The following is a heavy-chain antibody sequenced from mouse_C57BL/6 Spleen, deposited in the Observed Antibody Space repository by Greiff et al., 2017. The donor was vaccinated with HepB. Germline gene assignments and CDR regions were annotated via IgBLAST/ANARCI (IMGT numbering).Heavy chain of an antibody. Sequence: EVKLVESEGGLVQPGSSMKLSCTASGFTFSDYYMAWVRQVPEKGLEWVANINYDGSSTYYLDSLKSRFIISRDNAKNILYLQMSSLKSEDTATYYCAREDGSSWGNVDYWGQGTTLTVSS. CDR2: INYDGSST. V-gene: IGHV5-16*01. CDR1: GFTFSDYY. J-gene: IGHJ2*01. D-gene: IGHD1-1*01. CDR3: AREDGSSWGNVDY.